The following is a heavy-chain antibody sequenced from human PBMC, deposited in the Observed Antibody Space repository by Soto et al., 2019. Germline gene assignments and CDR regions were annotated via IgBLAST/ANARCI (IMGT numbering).Heavy chain of an antibody. D-gene: IGHD2-15*01. CDR3: ARDRCYDGTCYSASDS. Sequence: GGSLRLSCAASGFSFSTYNMDWVRQAPGKRPEWIAYISTTSFTIYYADSVKGRFTVSRDNDRNSLYLEMNSLRDEDTAVYYYARDRCYDGTCYSASDSWGQGTLVTVSS. V-gene: IGHV3-48*02. CDR1: GFSFSTYN. J-gene: IGHJ5*01. CDR2: ISTTSFTI.